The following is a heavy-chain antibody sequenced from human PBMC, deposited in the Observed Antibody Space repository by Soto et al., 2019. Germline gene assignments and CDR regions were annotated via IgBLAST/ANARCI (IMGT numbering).Heavy chain of an antibody. CDR2: ITSSSGTI. J-gene: IGHJ4*02. CDR1: GFTFSSYS. CDR3: AVAKFDH. Sequence: EVQLVESGGGLVQPGGSLRLSCAASGFTFSSYSMNWVRQAPGKGLEWVSYITSSSGTIFYADSVKGRFTISRDNAKNSLYLQMNRLRAEDTAVYYCAVAKFDHWGRGTLVTVSS. V-gene: IGHV3-48*01.